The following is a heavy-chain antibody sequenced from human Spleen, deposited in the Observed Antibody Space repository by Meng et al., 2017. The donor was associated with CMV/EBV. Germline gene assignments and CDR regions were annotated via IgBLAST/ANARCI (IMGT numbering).Heavy chain of an antibody. CDR1: FNNDE. J-gene: IGHJ4*02. Sequence: FNNDENNWGRQATGQGHGWMGWMNPKSGNKGYAEHFLVIVTISRNTYIRAAYKELSSLRSDDTAVYYCARGHRIQYYYDSSGYYNYWGQGILVTVSS. V-gene: IGHV1-8*03. CDR3: ARGHRIQYYYDSSGYYNY. CDR2: MNPKSGNK. D-gene: IGHD3-22*01.